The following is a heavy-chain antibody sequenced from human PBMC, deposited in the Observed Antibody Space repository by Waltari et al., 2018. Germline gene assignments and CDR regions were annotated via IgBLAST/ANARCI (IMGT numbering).Heavy chain of an antibody. CDR3: AREGDPNSSSWYPFDY. J-gene: IGHJ4*02. CDR1: GGTFSSYT. D-gene: IGHD6-13*01. V-gene: IGHV1-69*08. CDR2: ISPILGIA. Sequence: QVQLVQSGAEVKKPGPSVKVSCKASGGTFSSYTISWVRQAPGQGLEWMGRISPILGIANYAQKFQGRVTITADKSTSTAYMELSSLRSEDMAVYYCAREGDPNSSSWYPFDYWGQGTLVTVSS.